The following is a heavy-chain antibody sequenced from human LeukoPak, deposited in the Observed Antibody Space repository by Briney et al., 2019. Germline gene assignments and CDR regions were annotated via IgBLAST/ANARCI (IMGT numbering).Heavy chain of an antibody. J-gene: IGHJ4*02. CDR2: ISAYNGNT. D-gene: IGHD1-1*01. V-gene: IGHV1-18*01. CDR1: GYTLTELS. CDR3: ARDSLPSGTAGDY. Sequence: GASVKVSCKVSGYTLTELSMHWVRQAPGQGLEWMGWISAYNGNTNYAQKLQGRVTMTTDTSTSTAYMELRSLRSDDTAVYYCARDSLPSGTAGDYWGQGTLVTVSS.